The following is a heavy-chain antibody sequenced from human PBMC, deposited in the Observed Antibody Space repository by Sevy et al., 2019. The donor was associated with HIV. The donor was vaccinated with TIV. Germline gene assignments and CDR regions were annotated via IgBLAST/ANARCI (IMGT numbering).Heavy chain of an antibody. J-gene: IGHJ6*02. D-gene: IGHD3-3*01. CDR1: GFTFSSYA. CDR3: AKDGSYYDFWSGSQGGYYGMDV. CDR2: ISGSGGST. V-gene: IGHV3-23*01. Sequence: GGSLRLSCAASGFTFSSYAMSWVRQAPGKGLEWVSAISGSGGSTYYADSVEGRFTISRDNSKNTLYLQMNSLRAEDTAVYYCAKDGSYYDFWSGSQGGYYGMDVWGQGTTVTVSS.